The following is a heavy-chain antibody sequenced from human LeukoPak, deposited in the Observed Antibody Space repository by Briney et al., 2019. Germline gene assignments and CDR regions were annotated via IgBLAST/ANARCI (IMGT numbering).Heavy chain of an antibody. Sequence: GGSLRLSCAASGFTFSSYWMSWVRQAPGKGLEWVANIKQDGSEKYYVDSVKGRFTISRDNAKNSLYLQMNGLRAEDTAVYYCARETYDYSNNFPLGYWGQGTLVTVSS. J-gene: IGHJ4*02. D-gene: IGHD4-11*01. CDR3: ARETYDYSNNFPLGY. CDR1: GFTFSSYW. CDR2: IKQDGSEK. V-gene: IGHV3-7*01.